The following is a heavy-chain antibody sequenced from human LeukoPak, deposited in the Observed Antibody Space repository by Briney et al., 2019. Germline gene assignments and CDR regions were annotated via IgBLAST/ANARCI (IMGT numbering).Heavy chain of an antibody. CDR3: AACIRSTSCYVHFQH. CDR2: ISGSGGST. J-gene: IGHJ1*01. D-gene: IGHD2-2*01. Sequence: GGSLRLSCAASGFTFSSYAMSWVRQAPGKGLEWVSSISGSGGSTYYADSVKGRFTISRDNSKNTLYLQMNSLRAEDTAVYYCAACIRSTSCYVHFQHWGQGTLVTVSS. V-gene: IGHV3-23*01. CDR1: GFTFSSYA.